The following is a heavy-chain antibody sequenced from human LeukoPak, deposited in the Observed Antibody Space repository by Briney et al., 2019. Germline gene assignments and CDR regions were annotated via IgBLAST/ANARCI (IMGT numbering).Heavy chain of an antibody. J-gene: IGHJ4*02. CDR1: GFTFSSYA. CDR2: ISSSSSTI. V-gene: IGHV3-48*04. D-gene: IGHD3-22*01. CDR3: ARGGSSGYSPYYFDY. Sequence: GGSLRLSCAASGFTFSSYAMNWVRQAPGKGLEWVSYISSSSSTIYYADSVKGRFTISRDNAKNSLYLQMNSLRAEDTAVYYCARGGSSGYSPYYFDYWGQGTLVTVSS.